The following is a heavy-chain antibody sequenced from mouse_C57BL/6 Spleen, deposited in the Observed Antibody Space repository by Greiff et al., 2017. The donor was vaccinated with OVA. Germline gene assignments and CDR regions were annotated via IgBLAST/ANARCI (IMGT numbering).Heavy chain of an antibody. CDR3: AISLYDYDVYAMDY. Sequence: VQLQQPGAELVKPGASVKVSCKASGYTFTSYWMHWVKQRPGQGLEWIGRIHPSDSATNYNQKFKGKATVTVDKSSSTAYMQISSLASEDSAVYYFAISLYDYDVYAMDYWGHGTSVTVSS. J-gene: IGHJ4*01. CDR2: IHPSDSAT. CDR1: GYTFTSYW. D-gene: IGHD2-4*01. V-gene: IGHV1-74*01.